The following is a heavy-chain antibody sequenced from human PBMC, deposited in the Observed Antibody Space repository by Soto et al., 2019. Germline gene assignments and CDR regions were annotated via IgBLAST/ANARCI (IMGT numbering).Heavy chain of an antibody. CDR1: GGTFSNYA. Sequence: QVQLVQSGAEVKKPGSSVKVSCKASGGTFSNYAISWVRQAPGQGLEWMGGIIVMFGTAKYAQKLQGRVTITADESTSTAYMELSSLRSEDTAVYYCARDLLGSGGHFDYWGQGTLVTVSS. CDR3: ARDLLGSGGHFDY. J-gene: IGHJ4*02. D-gene: IGHD7-27*01. V-gene: IGHV1-69*01. CDR2: IIVMFGTA.